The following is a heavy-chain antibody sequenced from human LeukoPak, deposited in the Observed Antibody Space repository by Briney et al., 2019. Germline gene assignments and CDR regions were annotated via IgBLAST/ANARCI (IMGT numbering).Heavy chain of an antibody. J-gene: IGHJ4*02. Sequence: ASVKVSCKASGSTFTGYYIHWVRQAPGQGLEWMGWINPDSGATNYAQKFQGRVTMTGDTSISTAYMELSGLRSGDTAVYYCARETTGWGGSDYWGQGTLVTASS. V-gene: IGHV1-2*02. CDR1: GSTFTGYY. CDR3: ARETTGWGGSDY. CDR2: INPDSGAT. D-gene: IGHD1-14*01.